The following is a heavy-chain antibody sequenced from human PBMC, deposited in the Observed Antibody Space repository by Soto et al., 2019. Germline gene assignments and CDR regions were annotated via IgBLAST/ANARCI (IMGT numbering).Heavy chain of an antibody. J-gene: IGHJ4*02. V-gene: IGHV1-18*01. D-gene: IGHD1-1*01. Sequence: QVHLVQSGAEVKKPGASVKVSCKGSGYAFTTYGITWVRQAPGQGLEWMGWISANNGNTNYAPKRQGRVTVTRDPSTSTAYMELRSLRSDDTAVYYCARGRYGDYWGQGALVTVSS. CDR1: GYAFTTYG. CDR2: ISANNGNT. CDR3: ARGRYGDY.